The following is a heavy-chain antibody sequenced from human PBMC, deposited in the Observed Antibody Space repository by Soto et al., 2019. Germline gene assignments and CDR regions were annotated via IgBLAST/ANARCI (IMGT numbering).Heavy chain of an antibody. V-gene: IGHV1-8*01. CDR2: MNPNSGNT. CDR3: ARGHISSTKNWLDP. D-gene: IGHD6-6*01. Sequence: QVQLVQSGAEVKKPGASVKVSCKGSGYTFTSYHINWVRQATGQGLEWMGWMNPNSGNTGYAQTWQGRVTMTSDNSISTAYMELSSLRFEDTAMYYCARGHISSTKNWLDPWGQGTLVTVSS. CDR1: GYTFTSYH. J-gene: IGHJ5*02.